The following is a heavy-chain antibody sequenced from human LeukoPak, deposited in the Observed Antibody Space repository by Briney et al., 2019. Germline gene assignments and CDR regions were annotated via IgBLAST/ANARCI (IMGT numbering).Heavy chain of an antibody. J-gene: IGHJ4*02. Sequence: GGSLRLSCTASGYTFSDYGMHWARQAPGKGLEWLSVISYSGVVKFYADSVKGRFTISRDNSKNTLYLQMNNLADEDTAVYYCSKDAAVLTSCTAASSHEYWGQGTLVTVSS. CDR2: ISYSGVVK. CDR1: GYTFSDYG. V-gene: IGHV3-30*18. D-gene: IGHD6-25*01. CDR3: SKDAAVLTSCTAASSHEY.